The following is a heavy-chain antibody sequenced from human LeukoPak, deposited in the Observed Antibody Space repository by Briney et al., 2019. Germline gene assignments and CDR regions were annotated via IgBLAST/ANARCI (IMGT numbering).Heavy chain of an antibody. CDR2: INYSGST. J-gene: IGHJ4*02. D-gene: IGHD3-10*01. Sequence: SETLSLTCTVSGGSISNYYWSWIRQPPGKGLEWIGYINYSGSTNYNPSLKSRVTISVDKSKNQFSLKLSSVTAADTAVYYCARRGGDWGQGTLVTVSS. CDR3: ARRGGD. V-gene: IGHV4-59*12. CDR1: GGSISNYY.